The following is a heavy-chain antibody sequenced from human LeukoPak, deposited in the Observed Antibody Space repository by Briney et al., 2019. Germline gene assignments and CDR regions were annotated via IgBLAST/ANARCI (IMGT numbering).Heavy chain of an antibody. CDR2: IYYSGST. J-gene: IGHJ5*02. V-gene: IGHV4-39*01. Sequence: PSETLSLTCTVSGGSISGSSYYWGWIRQPPGKGLEWIGSIYYSGSTYYNPSLKSRVTISVDTSKNQFSLKLSSVTAADTAVYYCARLPPRIFHGWFDPWGQGTLVTVSS. D-gene: IGHD2-15*01. CDR3: ARLPPRIFHGWFDP. CDR1: GGSISGSSYY.